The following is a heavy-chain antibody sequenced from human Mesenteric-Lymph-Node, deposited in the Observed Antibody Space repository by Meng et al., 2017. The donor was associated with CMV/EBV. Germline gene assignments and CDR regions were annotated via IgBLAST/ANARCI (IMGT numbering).Heavy chain of an antibody. D-gene: IGHD3-22*01. V-gene: IGHV3-48*03. J-gene: IGHJ4*02. CDR1: GFTFSSYE. CDR2: ISSSGSTI. CDR3: ARDSGYSAFDY. Sequence: SRKISCAASGFTFSSYEMNWVRQAPGKGLEWVSYISSSGSTIYYADSVKGRFTISRDNAKKSLYLQMNSLKAEDTAVYYCARDSGYSAFDYWGQGTLVTVSS.